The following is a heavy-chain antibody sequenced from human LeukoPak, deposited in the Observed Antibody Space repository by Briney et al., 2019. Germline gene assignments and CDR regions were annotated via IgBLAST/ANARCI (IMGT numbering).Heavy chain of an antibody. CDR2: IYYSGST. Sequence: SETLSLTCTVSGGSISSYYWSWIRQPPGKGLEWIGYIYYSGSTNYNPSLKSRVTISVDTSKNQFSLKLSSVTAADTAVYYCARGGYDYDSSGYSFDYWGQGTLATVSS. CDR3: ARGGYDYDSSGYSFDY. V-gene: IGHV4-59*01. D-gene: IGHD3-22*01. CDR1: GGSISSYY. J-gene: IGHJ4*02.